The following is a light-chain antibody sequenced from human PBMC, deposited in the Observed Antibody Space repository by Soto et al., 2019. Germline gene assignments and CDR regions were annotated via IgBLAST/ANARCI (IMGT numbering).Light chain of an antibody. Sequence: DIPMTQSPSTLSASVGDSVTNTCRASQSIGDSLAWYQQKPGKAPYLLISDVSSLERGVPSRFSGSGSGTEFTLTISSMQPDDFATFYCQQYNGYSRTFGQGTKVDIK. CDR2: DVS. CDR3: QQYNGYSRT. J-gene: IGKJ1*01. CDR1: QSIGDS. V-gene: IGKV1-5*01.